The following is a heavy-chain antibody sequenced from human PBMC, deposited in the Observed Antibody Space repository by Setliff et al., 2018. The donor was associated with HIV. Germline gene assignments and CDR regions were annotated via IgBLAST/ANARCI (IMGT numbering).Heavy chain of an antibody. CDR3: ARDPPGYGDSKDY. D-gene: IGHD4-17*01. Sequence: SETLSLTCAVSGDSITSRNYHWDWVRQPPGKGLEWIGSLFYTGSTSCNPSLKSRVTMSIDTSKNQFSLKVRSVSAADTAVYYCARDPPGYGDSKDYWGQGKLVTVSS. J-gene: IGHJ4*02. CDR1: GDSITSRNYH. CDR2: LFYTGST. V-gene: IGHV4-39*07.